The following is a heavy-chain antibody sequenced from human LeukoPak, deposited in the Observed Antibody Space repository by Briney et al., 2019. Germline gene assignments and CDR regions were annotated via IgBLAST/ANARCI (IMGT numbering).Heavy chain of an antibody. Sequence: ASVKVSCKASGYTFTGYYMHWVRQAPGQGLEWMGWINPNSGGTNYAQKFQGRVTMTRDPSISTAYMELSRLRSDDTAVYYCASITMVRGVIWYAFDIWGQGTMVTVSS. V-gene: IGHV1-2*02. CDR3: ASITMVRGVIWYAFDI. CDR1: GYTFTGYY. D-gene: IGHD3-10*01. J-gene: IGHJ3*02. CDR2: INPNSGGT.